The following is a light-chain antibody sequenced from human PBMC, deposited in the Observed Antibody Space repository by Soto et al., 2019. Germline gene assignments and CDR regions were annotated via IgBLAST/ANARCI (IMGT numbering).Light chain of an antibody. CDR3: QQVNSYPLT. CDR2: TAS. J-gene: IGKJ4*01. Sequence: DIQLTQSPSFLSASVGDRVAITCRASQGISQYVAWYQQKPGSAPQLLIYTASILQNGVPSRFSGTGSATEFTLTISSLQPEDFATYYCQQVNSYPLTFGGGTKLEIK. V-gene: IGKV1-9*01. CDR1: QGISQY.